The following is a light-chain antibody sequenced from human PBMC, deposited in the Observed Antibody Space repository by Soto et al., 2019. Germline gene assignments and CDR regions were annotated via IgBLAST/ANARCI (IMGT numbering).Light chain of an antibody. J-gene: IGLJ1*01. V-gene: IGLV2-8*01. CDR1: SSDVGGYNY. Sequence: QSVLTQPPSASGSPGQSVTISCAGTSSDVGGYNYVSWYQQHPGKAPKLMIYEVSKRPSGVPDRFSGSKSGNTASLTISGLQAEDEADYYCCSYAGSYTYNYVFGTGTKVTVL. CDR2: EVS. CDR3: CSYAGSYTYNYV.